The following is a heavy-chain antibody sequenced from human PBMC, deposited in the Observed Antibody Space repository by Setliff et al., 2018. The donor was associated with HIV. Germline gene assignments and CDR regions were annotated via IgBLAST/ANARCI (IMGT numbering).Heavy chain of an antibody. D-gene: IGHD5-12*01. J-gene: IGHJ6*03. CDR3: ARGLVVVTDSDYDTNYYYYYYMDV. V-gene: IGHV4-59*12. CDR1: GGSISEYY. Sequence: SETLSLTCTVSGGSISEYYWSWIRQPPGKGLEWIGYIDYSGSTNYNASLKSRVTISIDTSKNQFSLKLSSVTAADTAVYYCARGLVVVTDSDYDTNYYYYYYMDVWGKGTTVTVSS. CDR2: IDYSGST.